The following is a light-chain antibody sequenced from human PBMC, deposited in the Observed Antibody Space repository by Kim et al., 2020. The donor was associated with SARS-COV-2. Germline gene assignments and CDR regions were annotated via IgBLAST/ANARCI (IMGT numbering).Light chain of an antibody. J-gene: IGLJ2*01. V-gene: IGLV3-1*01. Sequence: SVSPGQTASITCSGDKLGDKYACWYQQKPGQSPVLVIYQDSKRPSGIHERFSGSNSGNTATLTISGTQAMEEADYYCQAWDSSTAVFGGGTQLTVL. CDR2: QDS. CDR1: KLGDKY. CDR3: QAWDSSTAV.